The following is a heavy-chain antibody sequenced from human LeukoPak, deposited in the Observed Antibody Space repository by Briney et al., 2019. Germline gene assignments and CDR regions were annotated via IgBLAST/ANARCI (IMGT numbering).Heavy chain of an antibody. CDR2: ITYDGSNK. CDR1: GFTFRSYG. D-gene: IGHD1-26*01. CDR3: AKDEGRYIIDY. J-gene: IGHJ4*02. Sequence: PGGSLRLSCAASGFTFRSYGMHWVRQAPGKGLEWVAVITYDGSNKCYADAVKGRFTISRDTSKNTLYLQMNSLRADDTAVYYCAKDEGRYIIDYWGQGTLVTVSS. V-gene: IGHV3-30*18.